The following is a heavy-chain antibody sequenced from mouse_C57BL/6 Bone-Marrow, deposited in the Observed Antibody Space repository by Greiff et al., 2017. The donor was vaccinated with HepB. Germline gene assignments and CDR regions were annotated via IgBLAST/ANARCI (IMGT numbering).Heavy chain of an antibody. CDR2: ISDGGSYT. V-gene: IGHV5-4*01. J-gene: IGHJ2*01. Sequence: EVMLVESGGGLVKPGGSLKLSCAASGFTFSSYAMSWVRQTPEKRLEWVATISDGGSYTYYPDNVKGRFTISRDNAKNNLYLQMSHLKSEDTAMYYCARDKDSNYPYYFDYWGQGTTLTVSS. CDR1: GFTFSSYA. CDR3: ARDKDSNYPYYFDY. D-gene: IGHD2-5*01.